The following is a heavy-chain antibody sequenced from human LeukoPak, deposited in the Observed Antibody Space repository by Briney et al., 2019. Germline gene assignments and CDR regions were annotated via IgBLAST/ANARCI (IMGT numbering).Heavy chain of an antibody. CDR1: GFTLSLAW. CDR3: VRDGDAYNFDF. V-gene: IGHV3-74*01. D-gene: IGHD5-24*01. J-gene: IGHJ4*02. Sequence: GGSLRLSCATSGFTLSLAWMHWVRQAPGKGLEWVLRIKYDGSYTNYADSVKGRFTISRDNARNTLSLHMISLRAEDTAVYFCVRDGDAYNFDFWGQGVLVTVSS. CDR2: IKYDGSYT.